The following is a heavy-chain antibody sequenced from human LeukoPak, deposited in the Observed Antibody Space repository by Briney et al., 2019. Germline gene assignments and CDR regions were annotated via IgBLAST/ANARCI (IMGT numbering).Heavy chain of an antibody. Sequence: SVQVSCTASGGTFSTYAISWVRQAPGQGLEWMGGIISIFGTANSTHKFQGRVTLTADESTRTAYLELSTPRPEHTALFFCSTYTAMVTGTFAYLGRGSLVTVSS. CDR1: GGTFSTYA. J-gene: IGHJ4*02. V-gene: IGHV1-69*13. D-gene: IGHD5-18*01. CDR3: STYTAMVTGTFAY. CDR2: IISIFGTA.